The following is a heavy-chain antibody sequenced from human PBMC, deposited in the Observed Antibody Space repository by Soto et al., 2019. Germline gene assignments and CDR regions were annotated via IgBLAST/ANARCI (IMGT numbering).Heavy chain of an antibody. CDR3: ARGGGYDILTGYSLGYGMDV. Sequence: QVQLVQSGAEVKKPGSSVKVSCKASGGTFSSYAISWVRQAPGQGLEWMGGIIPIFGTANYAQKFQGRVTITADESTSTAYMELSSLRSEDTAMYYCARGGGYDILTGYSLGYGMDVWGQGTTVTVSS. J-gene: IGHJ6*02. CDR2: IIPIFGTA. V-gene: IGHV1-69*12. CDR1: GGTFSSYA. D-gene: IGHD3-9*01.